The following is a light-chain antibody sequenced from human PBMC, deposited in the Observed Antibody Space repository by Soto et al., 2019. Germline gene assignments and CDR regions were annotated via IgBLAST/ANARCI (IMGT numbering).Light chain of an antibody. V-gene: IGKV3-20*01. Sequence: EIVMRQSPATLSVTPGERATLSCGASQSVSSNYLAWYQQKPGQAPRLLIYGASSRATGIPDRFSGSGSGTEFTLTIIRLEPEDFAVYYCQQYGTTLWTFGQGTNVDVK. CDR2: GAS. CDR3: QQYGTTLWT. J-gene: IGKJ1*01. CDR1: QSVSSNY.